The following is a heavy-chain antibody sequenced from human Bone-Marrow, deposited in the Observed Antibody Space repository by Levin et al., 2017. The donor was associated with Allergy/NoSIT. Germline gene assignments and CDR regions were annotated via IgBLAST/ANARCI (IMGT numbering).Heavy chain of an antibody. CDR1: GGTFSSYA. CDR2: IIPIFGTA. D-gene: IGHD3-9*01. CDR3: ARDLTALGWYYDILTGYYNLWGGPYGMDV. Sequence: ASVKVSCKASGGTFSSYAISWVRQAPGQGLEWMGGIIPIFGTANYAQKFQGRVTITADESTSTAYMELSSLRSEDTAVYYCARDLTALGWYYDILTGYYNLWGGPYGMDVWGQGTTVTVSS. V-gene: IGHV1-69*13. J-gene: IGHJ6*02.